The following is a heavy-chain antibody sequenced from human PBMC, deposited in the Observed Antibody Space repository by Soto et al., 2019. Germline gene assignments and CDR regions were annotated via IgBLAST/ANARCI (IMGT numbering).Heavy chain of an antibody. D-gene: IGHD1-7*01. CDR2: INHSGST. V-gene: IGHV4-34*01. J-gene: IGHJ3*02. CDR3: ERANWNYAFDAFDI. CDR1: VWCCSVYY. Sequence: SSSXSLTGSFGVWCCSVYYCSWIRQPPGKGLEWIGEINHSGSTKYNPSLKSRVNISVDTYKNQFSLKLSSVTAADTAVYYCERANWNYAFDAFDIWGQGTMV.